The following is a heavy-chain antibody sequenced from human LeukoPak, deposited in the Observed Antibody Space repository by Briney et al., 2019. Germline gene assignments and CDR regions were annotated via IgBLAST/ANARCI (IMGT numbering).Heavy chain of an antibody. J-gene: IGHJ4*02. Sequence: GGSLRLSCAASGFTFSSYSMNWVRQAPGRGLEWVSSISSSSSYIYYADSVKGRFTISRDNAKNSLYLQMNSLRAEDTAVYYCARRGVREVVPAAHFDYWGQGTLVTVSS. V-gene: IGHV3-21*01. CDR3: ARRGVREVVPAAHFDY. CDR2: ISSSSSYI. CDR1: GFTFSSYS. D-gene: IGHD2-2*01.